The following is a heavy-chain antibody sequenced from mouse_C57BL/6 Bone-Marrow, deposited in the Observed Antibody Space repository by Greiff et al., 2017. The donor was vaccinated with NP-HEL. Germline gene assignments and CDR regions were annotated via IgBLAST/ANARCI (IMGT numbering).Heavy chain of an antibody. D-gene: IGHD3-2*02. Sequence: QVQLQQPGAELVKPGASVKLSCKASGYTFTSYWMQWVKQRPGQGLEWIGEIDPSDSYTNYNQKFKGKATLTVDTSSSTAYMQLSSLTSEDSAVYYCARWGLRLGDYWGQGTTLTVSS. CDR3: ARWGLRLGDY. V-gene: IGHV1-50*01. CDR2: IDPSDSYT. J-gene: IGHJ2*01. CDR1: GYTFTSYW.